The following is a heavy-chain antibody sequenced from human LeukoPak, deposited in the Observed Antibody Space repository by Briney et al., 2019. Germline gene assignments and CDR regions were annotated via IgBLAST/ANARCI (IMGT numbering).Heavy chain of an antibody. J-gene: IGHJ4*02. CDR1: GFTFSGYW. V-gene: IGHV3-7*01. Sequence: GGSLRLSCAASGFTFSGYWMTWVRQAPGKGLEWVVNIKQDGSEKYYVDSVKGRFTISRDNAKNSLYLQMNSLRAEDTAVYYCARAEYSSGWYPYYFDYWGQGTLVTVSS. CDR2: IKQDGSEK. CDR3: ARAEYSSGWYPYYFDY. D-gene: IGHD6-19*01.